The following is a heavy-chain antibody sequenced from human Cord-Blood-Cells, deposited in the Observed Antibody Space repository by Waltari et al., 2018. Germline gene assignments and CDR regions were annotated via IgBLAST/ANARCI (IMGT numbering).Heavy chain of an antibody. CDR3: AHSPRYLCFDY. CDR1: GFSLSTSGVG. J-gene: IGHJ4*02. V-gene: IGHV2-5*01. D-gene: IGHD3-10*02. CDR2: IYWNDDK. Sequence: QITLKESGPTLVKPTQTLTLTCTSSGFSLSTSGVGVGWIRQPPGRALECLALIYWNDDKRYSTSLKSRLTITKDTSKNQVVLTMTNMDPVDTATYYCAHSPRYLCFDYWGQGTLVTVSS.